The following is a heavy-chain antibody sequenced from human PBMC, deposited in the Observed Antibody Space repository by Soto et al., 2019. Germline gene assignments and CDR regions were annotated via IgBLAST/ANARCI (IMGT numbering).Heavy chain of an antibody. V-gene: IGHV3-9*01. CDR2: INWNSGSI. CDR3: VKDESINWYSGHFRH. J-gene: IGHJ1*01. Sequence: GGSLRLSCAASGFTFDDYAMHWVRQVPGKGLEWVSGINWNSGSIGYADSVKGRFAISRDNAKNSLHLQMNSLRAEDTAFYYCVKDESINWYSGHFRHWRQGTLVTVSS. D-gene: IGHD6-13*01. CDR1: GFTFDDYA.